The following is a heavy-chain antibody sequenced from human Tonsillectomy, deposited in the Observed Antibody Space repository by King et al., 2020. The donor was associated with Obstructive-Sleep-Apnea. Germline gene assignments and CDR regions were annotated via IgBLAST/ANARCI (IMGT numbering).Heavy chain of an antibody. J-gene: IGHJ4*02. D-gene: IGHD6-13*01. Sequence: VQLVESGGGLVQPGRSLRLSCAASGFTFDDYAMHWVRQATGKGLEWVSGISWNSGSTGYADSVKGRFTISRDNAKKSLYLQMNSLRAEDTAMYYCAKDTAAADPYYFDYWGQGTLVTVSS. CDR3: AKDTAAADPYYFDY. CDR2: ISWNSGST. V-gene: IGHV3-9*01. CDR1: GFTFDDYA.